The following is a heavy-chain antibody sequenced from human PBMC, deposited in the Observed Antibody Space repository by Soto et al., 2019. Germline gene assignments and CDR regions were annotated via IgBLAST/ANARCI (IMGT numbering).Heavy chain of an antibody. J-gene: IGHJ4*02. CDR3: ARVQDY. V-gene: IGHV4-59*12. CDR1: GGSISTYY. D-gene: IGHD1-1*01. Sequence: XXTLSLTCSVSGGSISTYYWSWIRQPPGXXXXXXGXISXXGRXXXXXXXXXXXXXXIXRYKNKFYLKLSYVTAADTAVYYCARVQDYWGQGILVTVYS. CDR2: ISXXGRX.